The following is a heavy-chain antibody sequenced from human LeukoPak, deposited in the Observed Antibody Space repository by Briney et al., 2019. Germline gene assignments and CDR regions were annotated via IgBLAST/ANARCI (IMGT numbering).Heavy chain of an antibody. D-gene: IGHD3-3*01. CDR2: ISAYNGNT. V-gene: IGHV1-18*01. J-gene: IGHJ4*02. Sequence: ASVKVSCKASGYTFTSYGISWVRQAPGQGLEWMGWISAYNGNTNYAQKLQGRVTMTTDTSTSTAYMELRSLRSDDTAVYYCARGPTITIFGVAYTPPHFDYWGQGTLVTVSS. CDR1: GYTFTSYG. CDR3: ARGPTITIFGVAYTPPHFDY.